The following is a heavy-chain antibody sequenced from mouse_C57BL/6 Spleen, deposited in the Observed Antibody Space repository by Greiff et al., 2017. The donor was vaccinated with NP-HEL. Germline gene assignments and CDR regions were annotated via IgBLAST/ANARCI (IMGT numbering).Heavy chain of an antibody. D-gene: IGHD1-1*01. CDR1: GFTFTDYY. V-gene: IGHV7-3*01. CDR3: ARYGYGSSSYYFDY. Sequence: EVQLVESGGGLVQPGGSLSLSCAASGFTFTDYYMSWVRQPPGKALEWLGFIRNKANGYTTEYSASVKGRFTISRDNSQSILYLQMNALRAEDSATYYCARYGYGSSSYYFDYWGQGTTLTVSS. J-gene: IGHJ2*01. CDR2: IRNKANGYTT.